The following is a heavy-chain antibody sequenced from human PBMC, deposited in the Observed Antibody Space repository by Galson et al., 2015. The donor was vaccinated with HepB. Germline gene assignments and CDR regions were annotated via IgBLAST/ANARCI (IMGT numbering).Heavy chain of an antibody. Sequence: SLRLSCAASGFTFSSYWMSWVRQAPGKGLEWVANIKQDGSEKYYVDSVKGRFTISRDNAKNSLYLQMNSLRAEDTAVYYCARDQNYYGSGYAFEIWGQGTMVTVSS. J-gene: IGHJ3*02. CDR1: GFTFSSYW. CDR3: ARDQNYYGSGYAFEI. V-gene: IGHV3-7*01. CDR2: IKQDGSEK. D-gene: IGHD3-10*01.